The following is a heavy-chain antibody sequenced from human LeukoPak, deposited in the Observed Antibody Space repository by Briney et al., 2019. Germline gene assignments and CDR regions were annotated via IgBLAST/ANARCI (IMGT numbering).Heavy chain of an antibody. CDR3: ARGRYCTNGVCLARSYFDY. V-gene: IGHV3-20*04. Sequence: GGSLRLSCAASGFTLDDYGMSWVRQAPGKGLEWVSGINWNGGSTGYADSVKGRFTISRDNSKNTLYLQMNSLRAEDTAVYYCARGRYCTNGVCLARSYFDYWGQGTLVTVSS. CDR1: GFTLDDYG. D-gene: IGHD2-8*01. J-gene: IGHJ4*02. CDR2: INWNGGST.